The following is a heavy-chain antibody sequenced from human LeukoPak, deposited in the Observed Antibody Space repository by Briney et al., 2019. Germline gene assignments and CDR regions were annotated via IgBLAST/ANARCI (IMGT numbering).Heavy chain of an antibody. CDR3: ARVGYCSHGSCLRLDWYFDL. Sequence: SGTLTLTCAVSGGSISSDNWWSWVRQPPGKGLEWIGEIYHSGSTNYNPSLKSRVTISVDTSKNQFSLKLSSVTAADTAVYYCARVGYCSHGSCLRLDWYFDLWGRGTLVTVSS. V-gene: IGHV4-4*02. CDR2: IYHSGST. CDR1: GGSISSDNW. D-gene: IGHD2-15*01. J-gene: IGHJ2*01.